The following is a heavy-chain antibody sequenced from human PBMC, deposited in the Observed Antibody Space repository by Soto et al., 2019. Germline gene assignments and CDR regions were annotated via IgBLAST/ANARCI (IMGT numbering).Heavy chain of an antibody. V-gene: IGHV5-10-1*01. D-gene: IGHD6-13*01. CDR3: ARPRSSSWYSDYYYYGMDV. Sequence: GESLKISCKGSGYSFTSYWISWVRQMPGKGLEWMGRIDPSDSYTNYSPSFQGHVTISADKSISTAYLQWSSPKASDTAMYYCARPRSSSWYSDYYYYGMDVWGQGTTVTVSS. CDR2: IDPSDSYT. CDR1: GYSFTSYW. J-gene: IGHJ6*02.